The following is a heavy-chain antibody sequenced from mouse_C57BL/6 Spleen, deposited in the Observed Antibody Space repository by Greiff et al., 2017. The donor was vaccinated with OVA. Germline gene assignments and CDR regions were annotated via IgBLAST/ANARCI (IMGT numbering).Heavy chain of an antibody. V-gene: IGHV5-6*02. Sequence: EVKLEESGGDLVKPGGSLKLSCAASGFTFSSYGMSWVRQTPDKRLEWVATISSGGSYTYYPDSVKGRFTISRDNATNTLYLQMSSLKSEDTAMSDGAKHEGTTVVATDWYFDVGGTGTTATVSS. CDR3: AKHEGTTVVATDWYFDV. CDR2: ISSGGSYT. CDR1: GFTFSSYG. J-gene: IGHJ1*03. D-gene: IGHD1-1*01.